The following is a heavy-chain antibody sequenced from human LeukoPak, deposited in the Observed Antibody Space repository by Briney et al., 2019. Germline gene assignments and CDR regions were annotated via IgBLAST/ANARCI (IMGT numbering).Heavy chain of an antibody. V-gene: IGHV4-4*07. D-gene: IGHD3-22*01. Sequence: SETLSLTCTVSGGSISNYYWSWIRQPAGKGLEWIGRIYTSGSTNYNPSLKSRVTMSVDTSKNQFSLKPSSVTAADTAVYYCARVVSIVGRYYFDYWGQGTLVTVSS. CDR1: GGSISNYY. J-gene: IGHJ4*02. CDR2: IYTSGST. CDR3: ARVVSIVGRYYFDY.